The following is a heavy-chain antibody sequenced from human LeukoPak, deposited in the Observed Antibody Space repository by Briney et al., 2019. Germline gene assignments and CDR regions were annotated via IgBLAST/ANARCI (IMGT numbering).Heavy chain of an antibody. D-gene: IGHD4-17*01. Sequence: PSETLSLTCTVSGGSISSYYWSWIRQPPGKGLEWIGYIYYTGSTNCNPSLKSRVTISVDTSKNQFSLKLSSVTAADTAVYYCARDQRSGDYWFDPWGQGTLVTVSS. CDR3: ARDQRSGDYWFDP. J-gene: IGHJ5*02. CDR2: IYYTGST. CDR1: GGSISSYY. V-gene: IGHV4-59*01.